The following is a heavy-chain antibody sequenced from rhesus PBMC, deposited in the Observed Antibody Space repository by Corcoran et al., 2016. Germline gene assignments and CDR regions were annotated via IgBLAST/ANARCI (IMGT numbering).Heavy chain of an antibody. V-gene: IGHV4-173*01. J-gene: IGHJ5-2*01. CDR3: ARRGYLNSLDV. CDR1: GGSISRSY. CDR2: ISGNGGNT. D-gene: IGHD5-12*01. Sequence: QLQLQESGPGLVKPSETLSLTCTGSGGSISRSYWAWIRQPPGKGLEWIGRISGNGGNTDYNPSLKSRVTISTDTSKNQFSLNLNSVTAADTAVYYCARRGYLNSLDVWGQGLKVTVSS.